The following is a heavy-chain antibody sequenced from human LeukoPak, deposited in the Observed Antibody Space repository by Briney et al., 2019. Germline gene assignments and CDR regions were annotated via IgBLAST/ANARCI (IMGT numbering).Heavy chain of an antibody. CDR3: ATGIVVPAGESGSEFDP. Sequence: SVKVSCKASGGXFSSYAISWVRQAPGQGLEWMGRIIPILGIANYAQKFQGRVTITADKSTSTAYMELSSLRSEDTAVYYCATGIVVPAGESGSEFDPWGQGTLVTVSS. V-gene: IGHV1-69*04. J-gene: IGHJ5*02. D-gene: IGHD2-2*01. CDR2: IIPILGIA. CDR1: GGXFSSYA.